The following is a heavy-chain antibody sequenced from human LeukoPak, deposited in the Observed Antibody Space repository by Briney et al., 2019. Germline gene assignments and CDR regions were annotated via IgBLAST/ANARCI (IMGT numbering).Heavy chain of an antibody. D-gene: IGHD5-18*01. J-gene: IGHJ4*02. V-gene: IGHV3-48*03. CDR3: AREGGGYTSGSFDY. CDR1: GFTFSPYA. CDR2: ISSSGSTI. Sequence: GGSLRLSCAASGFTFSPYAMNWVRQAPGKGLEWVSYISSSGSTIYYEDSVKGRFTISRDNAKNSLYQQMNSLRAEDTAVYYCAREGGGYTSGSFDYWGQGTLVTVSS.